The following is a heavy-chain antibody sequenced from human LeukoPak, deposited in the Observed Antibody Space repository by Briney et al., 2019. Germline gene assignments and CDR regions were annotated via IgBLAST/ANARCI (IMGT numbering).Heavy chain of an antibody. CDR2: ISSSGST. V-gene: IGHV4-61*02. J-gene: IGHJ4*02. CDR1: GDSISSGDYY. Sequence: SETLSLTCTVSGDSISSGDYYWSWIRQPAGKGLEWIGRISSSGSTNYNPSLKSRVTISVGTSKNQFSLKLNSVTAADTAVYYCTRQGWFCSDYWGQGTLVTVSS. CDR3: TRQGWFCSDY. D-gene: IGHD2-15*01.